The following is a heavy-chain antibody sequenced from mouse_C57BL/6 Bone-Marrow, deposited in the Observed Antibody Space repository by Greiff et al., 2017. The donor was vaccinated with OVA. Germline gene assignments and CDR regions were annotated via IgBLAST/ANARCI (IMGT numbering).Heavy chain of an antibody. CDR1: GYSFTDYN. V-gene: IGHV1-39*01. J-gene: IGHJ2*01. Sequence: EVKLVESGPELVKPGASVKISCKASGYSFTDYNMTWVKQSHGKSLEWIGVINPNYGTTNYNQKFKGKATLTVDQSSSTAYMQLNSLTAEDSAVYFGARGATGYWGKGTTLTVAA. CDR2: INPNYGTT. CDR3: ARGATGY.